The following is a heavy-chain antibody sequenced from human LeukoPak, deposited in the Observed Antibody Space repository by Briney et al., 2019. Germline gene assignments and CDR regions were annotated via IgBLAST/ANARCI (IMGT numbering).Heavy chain of an antibody. CDR1: GGSISTGGYY. J-gene: IGHJ4*02. D-gene: IGHD3-10*01. Sequence: PSETLSLTCTVSGGSISTGGYYWSWIRQPAEKGLEWIGRIYTSGSTNYNPSLKSRVTISVDTSKNQFSLKLSSVTAADTAVYYCARGWSAEWFGELCEFDYWGQGTLVTVSS. CDR3: ARGWSAEWFGELCEFDY. V-gene: IGHV4-61*02. CDR2: IYTSGST.